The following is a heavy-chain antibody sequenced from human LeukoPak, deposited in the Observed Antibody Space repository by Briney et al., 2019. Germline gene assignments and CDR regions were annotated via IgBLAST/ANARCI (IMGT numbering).Heavy chain of an antibody. CDR3: ARDAGRGRRGYSYGLLRYFDY. Sequence: GASVKVSCKASGYTFTGYYMHWVRQAPGQGLEWMGWINPNSGGTNYAQKFQGRVTMTRGTSISTAYMELSRLRSDDTAVYYCARDAGRGRRGYSYGLLRYFDYWGQGTLVTVSS. D-gene: IGHD5-18*01. J-gene: IGHJ4*02. CDR1: GYTFTGYY. V-gene: IGHV1-2*02. CDR2: INPNSGGT.